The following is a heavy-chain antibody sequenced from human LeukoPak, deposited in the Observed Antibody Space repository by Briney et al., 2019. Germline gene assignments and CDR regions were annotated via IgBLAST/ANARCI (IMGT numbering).Heavy chain of an antibody. CDR3: ARGRYYYGSATST. D-gene: IGHD3-10*01. J-gene: IGHJ5*02. CDR1: GGSIGTFY. V-gene: IGHV4-4*07. CDR2: IYTSGST. Sequence: PSETLSLTCTVSGGSIGTFYWSWIRQPPGKGLEWIGRIYTSGSTNYNPSLKSRVTMSADTSKNQFSLKLSSVTAADTAVYYCARGRYYYGSATSTWGQGTLVTVS.